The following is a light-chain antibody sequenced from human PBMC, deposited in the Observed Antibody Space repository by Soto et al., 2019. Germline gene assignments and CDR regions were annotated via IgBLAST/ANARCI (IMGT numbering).Light chain of an antibody. CDR2: GAS. Sequence: EIVLTQSPGTLSLSPGERATLSCRASQSVSSNYLAWYQQKSGQAPRLLIYGASSRATGIPYRFSGSGSGTDFTLTNSKLEPEDFAVYYCHQYGNSPYAFGQGTELEI. V-gene: IGKV3-20*01. CDR3: HQYGNSPYA. J-gene: IGKJ2*01. CDR1: QSVSSNY.